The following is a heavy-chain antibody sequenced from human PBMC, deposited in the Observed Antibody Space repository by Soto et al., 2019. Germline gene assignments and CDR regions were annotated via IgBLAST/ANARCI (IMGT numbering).Heavy chain of an antibody. Sequence: SVEVSCKXSGGTFSSYAISWVRQAPGQGLGWMGGIIPIFGTANYAQKFQGRVTITADESTSTADMELSSLRSEDTAVYYCARELEGYYYDSRTPLGAFDIWGQGTMVTVSS. D-gene: IGHD3-22*01. CDR3: ARELEGYYYDSRTPLGAFDI. V-gene: IGHV1-69*13. J-gene: IGHJ3*02. CDR2: IIPIFGTA. CDR1: GGTFSSYA.